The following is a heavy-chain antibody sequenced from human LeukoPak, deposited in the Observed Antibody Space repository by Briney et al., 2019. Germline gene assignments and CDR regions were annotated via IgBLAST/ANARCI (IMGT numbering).Heavy chain of an antibody. D-gene: IGHD1-14*01. J-gene: IGHJ4*02. CDR3: AKPTDY. CDR1: GFTFSNYW. Sequence: PGGSLRPSCAASGFTFSNYWMTWVRQAPGKGLEWVANIKQDGSEKYYVDSVKGRFTISRDNAKNSLYLQMNSLRAEDTAVYYCAKPTDYWGQGTLVTVSS. V-gene: IGHV3-7*01. CDR2: IKQDGSEK.